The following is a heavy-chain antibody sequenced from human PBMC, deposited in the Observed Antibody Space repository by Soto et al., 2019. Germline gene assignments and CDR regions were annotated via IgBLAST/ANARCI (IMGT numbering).Heavy chain of an antibody. D-gene: IGHD6-6*01. Sequence: SETLSLTCTVSGGSISSGGYYWSWIRQHPGKGLEWIGYIYYSGSTYYNPSLRSRVTISVDTSKNQFSLKLSSVTAADTAVYYCARELDGGEKDAFDIWGQGTMVTVSS. J-gene: IGHJ3*02. V-gene: IGHV4-31*03. CDR3: ARELDGGEKDAFDI. CDR1: GGSISSGGYY. CDR2: IYYSGST.